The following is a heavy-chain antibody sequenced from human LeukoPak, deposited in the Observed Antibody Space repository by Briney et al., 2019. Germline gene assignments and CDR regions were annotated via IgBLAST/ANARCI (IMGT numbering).Heavy chain of an antibody. V-gene: IGHV3-74*01. CDR3: AKDLVVVTAISFDY. J-gene: IGHJ4*02. Sequence: GGSLRLSCAASGITLSNYWMHWVRQVPGKGLVWVSRINYEGSTTSYADSVKGRFTISRDNAKNTLYLQMNSLRAEDTAVYYCAKDLVVVTAISFDYWGQGTLVTVSS. D-gene: IGHD2-21*02. CDR1: GITLSNYW. CDR2: INYEGSTT.